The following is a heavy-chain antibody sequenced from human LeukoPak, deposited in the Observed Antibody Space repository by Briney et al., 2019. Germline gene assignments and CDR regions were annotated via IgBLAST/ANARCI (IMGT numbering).Heavy chain of an antibody. CDR1: GGSISSYY. CDR2: IYTSGST. D-gene: IGHD5-18*01. V-gene: IGHV4-4*09. CDR3: ARIFIRNGYSSYFDC. Sequence: SETLSLTCTVSGGSISSYYWSWIRQPPGKGLEWIGYIYTSGSTNYNPSLKSRGTISVDMSKNQFSLRLRPVTAADTAVYYCARIFIRNGYSSYFDCWGQGTLVTVSS. J-gene: IGHJ4*02.